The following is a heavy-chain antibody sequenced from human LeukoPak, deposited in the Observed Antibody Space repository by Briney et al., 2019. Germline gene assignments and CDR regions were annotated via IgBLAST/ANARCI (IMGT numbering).Heavy chain of an antibody. CDR1: GFTFSSYA. CDR3: AKDLNPGGQWLAPPVTAFDI. J-gene: IGHJ3*02. Sequence: GGSLRLSCAASGFTFSSYAMSWVRQAPGKGLEWVSAISGSGGSTYYADSVKGRFTISRDNSKNTLYLQMNSLRAEDTAVYYCAKDLNPGGQWLAPPVTAFDIWGQGTMVTVSS. CDR2: ISGSGGST. V-gene: IGHV3-23*01. D-gene: IGHD6-19*01.